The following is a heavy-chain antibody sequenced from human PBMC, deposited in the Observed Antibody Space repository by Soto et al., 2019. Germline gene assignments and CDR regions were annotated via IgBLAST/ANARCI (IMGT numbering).Heavy chain of an antibody. CDR3: AAPHPRRIWFDP. CDR1: GYTLTELS. Sequence: GASVKVSCKVSGYTLTELSMHCVLQAPGKGLEWMGGFDPEDGETIYAQKFQGRVTMTEDTSTDTAYMELSSLRSEDTAVYYCAAPHPRRIWFDPWGQGTLVTVSS. CDR2: FDPEDGET. V-gene: IGHV1-24*01. J-gene: IGHJ5*02.